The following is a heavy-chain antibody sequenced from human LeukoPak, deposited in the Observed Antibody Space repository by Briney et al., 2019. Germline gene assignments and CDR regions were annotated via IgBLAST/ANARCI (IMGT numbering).Heavy chain of an antibody. CDR2: INHSGST. CDR1: GGSFSGYY. Sequence: SETLSLTCAVYGGSFSGYYWSWIRQPPGKGLEWIGEINHSGSTNYNPSLKSRVTISVDTSKNQFFLKLSSVTAADTAVYYCARVGTILLWSGELLGGHFDYWGQGTLVTVSS. J-gene: IGHJ4*02. D-gene: IGHD3-10*01. CDR3: ARVGTILLWSGELLGGHFDY. V-gene: IGHV4-34*01.